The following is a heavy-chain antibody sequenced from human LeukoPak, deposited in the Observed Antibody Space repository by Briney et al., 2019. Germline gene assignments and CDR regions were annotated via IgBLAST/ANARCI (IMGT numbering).Heavy chain of an antibody. D-gene: IGHD3-10*01. CDR3: AKEGTPQVSTWYDL. CDR1: GFTFSSYS. V-gene: IGHV3-21*01. J-gene: IGHJ5*02. CDR2: ISSSSSYI. Sequence: PGGSLRLSCAASGFTFSSYSMNWVRQAPGKGLKWGSSISSSSSYIYYADSVKGRFTISRDNAKNSLYLQMNSLRAEDTAVYYCAKEGTPQVSTWYDLWGQGTQVIVSS.